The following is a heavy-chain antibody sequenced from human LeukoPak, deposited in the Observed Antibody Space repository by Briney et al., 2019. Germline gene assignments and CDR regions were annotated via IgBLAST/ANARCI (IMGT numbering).Heavy chain of an antibody. CDR3: AKGDDYGDDIDY. V-gene: IGHV3-23*01. Sequence: GGSLRLSCAASGFTFSSYAMSWVRQAPGKGLEWVPAISGSGGSTYYADSVKGRFTISRDNSKNTLYLQMNSLRAEDTAVYYCAKGDDYGDDIDYWGQGTLVTVSS. J-gene: IGHJ4*02. CDR2: ISGSGGST. D-gene: IGHD4-17*01. CDR1: GFTFSSYA.